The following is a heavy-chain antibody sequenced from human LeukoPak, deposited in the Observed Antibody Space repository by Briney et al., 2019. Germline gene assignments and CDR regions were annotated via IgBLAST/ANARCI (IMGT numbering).Heavy chain of an antibody. V-gene: IGHV1-69*06. CDR3: ASSSAYSSSWYRGDIDY. CDR1: GYTFTSYA. D-gene: IGHD6-13*01. CDR2: IIPIFGTA. J-gene: IGHJ4*02. Sequence: SVKVSCKASGYTFTSYAISWVRQAPGQGLEWMGGIIPIFGTANYAQKFQGRVTITADKSTSTAYMELSSLRSEDTAVYYCASSSAYSSSWYRGDIDYWGQGTLVTVSS.